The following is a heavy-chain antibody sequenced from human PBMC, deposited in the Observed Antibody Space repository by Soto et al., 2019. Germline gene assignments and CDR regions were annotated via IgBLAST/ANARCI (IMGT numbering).Heavy chain of an antibody. CDR2: IHHSGST. D-gene: IGHD6-19*01. V-gene: IGHV4-4*02. CDR3: ARNGYSNGWYHFDY. J-gene: IGHJ4*02. Sequence: QVQLQESGPGLVKPSGTLSLTCALSGGSISSSNWWSWVRQPPGKGLEWIGEIHHSGSTNYKSSLKTRVTTSVDKSKNQFSLKLTSVTAADTAVYYCARNGYSNGWYHFDYWGQGILVTVSS. CDR1: GGSISSSNW.